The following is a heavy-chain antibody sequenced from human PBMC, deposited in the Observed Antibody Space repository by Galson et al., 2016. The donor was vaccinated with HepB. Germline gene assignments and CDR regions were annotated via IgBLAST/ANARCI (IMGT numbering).Heavy chain of an antibody. V-gene: IGHV1-18*01. CDR3: TRVPNYDYVWVSYRYGYYHGMDV. Sequence: SVKVSCKASGYTFSNYGITWVRQAPGQGPEWMGWISGYSGNTKYAQKFQARVTMTTDTSTTTAYMELRSLRSDDTAVYYCTRVPNYDYVWVSYRYGYYHGMDVWGQGTTGTVSS. J-gene: IGHJ6*02. CDR2: ISGYSGNT. D-gene: IGHD3-16*02. CDR1: GYTFSNYG.